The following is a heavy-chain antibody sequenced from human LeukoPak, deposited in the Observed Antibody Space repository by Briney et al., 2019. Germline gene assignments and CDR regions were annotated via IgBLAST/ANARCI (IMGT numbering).Heavy chain of an antibody. CDR3: ARGRRSSSAPVDY. Sequence: ASVKVSCTASGSTFTSYDINWVRQATGQGLEWMGWMNPNSGNTGYAQKFQGRVTITRNTSISSAYMELSSLRSEDTAVCYCARGRRSSSAPVDYWGQGTLVTVSS. J-gene: IGHJ4*02. V-gene: IGHV1-8*03. CDR2: MNPNSGNT. CDR1: GSTFTSYD. D-gene: IGHD6-6*01.